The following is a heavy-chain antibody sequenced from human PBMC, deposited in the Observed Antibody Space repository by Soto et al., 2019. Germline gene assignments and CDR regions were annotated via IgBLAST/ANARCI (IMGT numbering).Heavy chain of an antibody. Sequence: PSETLSLTCTVSGDSISSATHYWNWIRQHPGKGLEWIGYVSSSGNSYYSPSLKSRVFMSVDTSKNQFSLKLSSVTAADTAVYYCARDQEPLSGMDVWGQGTTVTVSS. J-gene: IGHJ6*02. V-gene: IGHV4-31*03. D-gene: IGHD1-1*01. CDR1: GDSISSATHY. CDR3: ARDQEPLSGMDV. CDR2: VSSSGNS.